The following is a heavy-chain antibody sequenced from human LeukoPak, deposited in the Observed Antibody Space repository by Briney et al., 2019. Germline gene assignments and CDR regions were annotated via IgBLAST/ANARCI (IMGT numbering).Heavy chain of an antibody. J-gene: IGHJ4*02. CDR2: IYYSGST. D-gene: IGHD3-10*01. Sequence: SETLSLTCSVSGGSISSYYWSWIRQPPGKGLEWIGYIYYSGSTNYNPSLRSRVTISVDTSKNQFSLKLSSVTAADTAVYYCARSGVGPPVTEPFDYWGQGTLVIVFS. CDR1: GGSISSYY. V-gene: IGHV4-59*01. CDR3: ARSGVGPPVTEPFDY.